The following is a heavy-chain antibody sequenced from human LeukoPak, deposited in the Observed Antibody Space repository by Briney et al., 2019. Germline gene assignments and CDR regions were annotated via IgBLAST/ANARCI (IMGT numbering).Heavy chain of an antibody. CDR2: ISYDGTKE. Sequence: RSGGSLRLSCAASGFTFSSYAMHWVRQAPGKGLEWVAIISYDGTKEYYADSVKGRFTISRDNSKNTLYLQMNSLRVEDTAVYYCARSPRYSSSWYVNFFDYWGQGTLVTVSS. V-gene: IGHV3-30-3*01. CDR1: GFTFSSYA. D-gene: IGHD6-13*01. J-gene: IGHJ4*02. CDR3: ARSPRYSSSWYVNFFDY.